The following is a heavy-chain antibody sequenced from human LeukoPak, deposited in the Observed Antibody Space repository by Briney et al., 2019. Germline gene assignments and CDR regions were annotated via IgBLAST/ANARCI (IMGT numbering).Heavy chain of an antibody. Sequence: ASVKVSCKASGCTFTGFYLHWVRQAPGQGLEWMGWIYPNSGGTIYAQKFQGRVTMSRDPSISTAYMELSSLRSDDTAVYYCARDRGPEWWGSFDYWGQGSLVTASS. CDR3: ARDRGPEWWGSFDY. CDR1: GCTFTGFY. J-gene: IGHJ4*02. V-gene: IGHV1-2*02. CDR2: IYPNSGGT. D-gene: IGHD3-16*01.